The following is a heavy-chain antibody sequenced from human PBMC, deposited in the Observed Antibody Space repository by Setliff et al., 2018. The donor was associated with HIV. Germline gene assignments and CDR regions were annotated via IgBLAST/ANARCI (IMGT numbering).Heavy chain of an antibody. V-gene: IGHV4-4*07. Sequence: SETLSLTCYVTDDPISSYYWSWVRQPAGKGLEWIGRLYVSGDTNYNPSLKSRVTMSLDTSKKHFSLNLKSVTAADTAVYYCALTGHRLLRGYMDVGGKGTTVTVSS. CDR3: ALTGHRLLRGYMDV. CDR1: DDPISSYY. D-gene: IGHD2-15*01. J-gene: IGHJ6*03. CDR2: LYVSGDT.